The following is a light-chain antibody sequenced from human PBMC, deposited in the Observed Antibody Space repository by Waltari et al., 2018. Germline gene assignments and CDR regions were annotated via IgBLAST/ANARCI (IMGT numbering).Light chain of an antibody. Sequence: QSALTQPASVSGSPGQPITISCTGTSSYNLVSWYQQYPGRAPKVVIFEDTKRPSGVSNRVSASKSGSTASRTIAGLQAEDEADYYCCSHTGSNTWVFGGGTKVTVL. V-gene: IGLV2-23*01. CDR2: EDT. CDR1: SSYNL. CDR3: CSHTGSNTWV. J-gene: IGLJ3*02.